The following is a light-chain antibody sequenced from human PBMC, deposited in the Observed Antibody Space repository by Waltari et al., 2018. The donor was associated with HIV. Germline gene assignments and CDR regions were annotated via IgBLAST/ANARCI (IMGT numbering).Light chain of an antibody. CDR1: SSNIGSYR. V-gene: IGLV1-44*01. CDR3: ATWDDSLNSPV. J-gene: IGLJ3*02. Sequence: QSVLTQSPSASGTPGQRVTISCSGGSSNIGSYRLHWYQQFPGTAPKRLIYGNNQRPSGVPDRFSGSKSGTSASLAISGLQSEDESDYYCATWDDSLNSPVFGGGIKLTVL. CDR2: GNN.